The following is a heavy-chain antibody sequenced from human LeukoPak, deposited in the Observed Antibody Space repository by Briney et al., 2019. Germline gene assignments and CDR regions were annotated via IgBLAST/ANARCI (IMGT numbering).Heavy chain of an antibody. J-gene: IGHJ3*02. D-gene: IGHD3-3*01. Sequence: ASVKVSCKASGYTFTSYCMHWVRQAPGQGLEWMGIINPSGGSTSYAQKFQGRVTMTRDTSTSTVYMELSSLRSEDTAVYYCARDYDFWSGRDAFDIWGQGTMVTVSS. CDR3: ARDYDFWSGRDAFDI. V-gene: IGHV1-46*01. CDR2: INPSGGST. CDR1: GYTFTSYC.